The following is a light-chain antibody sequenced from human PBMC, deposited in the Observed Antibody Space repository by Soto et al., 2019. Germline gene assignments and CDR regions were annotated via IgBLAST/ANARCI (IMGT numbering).Light chain of an antibody. CDR2: EVS. J-gene: IGLJ1*01. CDR3: SSYAGSNNV. V-gene: IGLV2-8*01. Sequence: ALTQPPSASGSPGQSVTISCTGTSIDVGGYNYVSWYQQHPGKAPKLMIYEVSKRPSGVPDRFSGSKSGNTASLTVSGLQAEDEADYYCSSYAGSNNVFGTGSKVTVL. CDR1: SIDVGGYNY.